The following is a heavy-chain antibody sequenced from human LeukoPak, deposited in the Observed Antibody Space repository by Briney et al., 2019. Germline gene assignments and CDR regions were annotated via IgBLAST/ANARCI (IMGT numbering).Heavy chain of an antibody. J-gene: IGHJ4*02. CDR1: GGSISRYY. CDR3: ARASFSSGWYVY. CDR2: IYYSGST. D-gene: IGHD6-13*01. V-gene: IGHV4-59*01. Sequence: PSETLSLXCSVSGGSISRYYWSWIRKPPGKGLEWIGYIYYSGSTNYNPSLKSRVTISVDTSKNQFSLKLSSVTAADTAVYYCARASFSSGWYVYWGQGTLVTVSS.